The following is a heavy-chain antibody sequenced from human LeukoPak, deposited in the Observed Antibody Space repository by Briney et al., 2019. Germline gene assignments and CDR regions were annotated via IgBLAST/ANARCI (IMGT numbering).Heavy chain of an antibody. CDR3: ARLWEYCSSTSCYLGLPSNYYYGMDV. CDR1: GGSFSGYY. V-gene: IGHV4-34*01. J-gene: IGHJ6*02. Sequence: SETLSLTCAVYGGSFSGYYWSWIRQPPGKGLEWIGEINHSGSTNYNPSLKSRVTISVDTSKNQFSLKLNSVTAADTAVYYRARLWEYCSSTSCYLGLPSNYYYGMDVWGQGTTVTVSS. CDR2: INHSGST. D-gene: IGHD2-2*01.